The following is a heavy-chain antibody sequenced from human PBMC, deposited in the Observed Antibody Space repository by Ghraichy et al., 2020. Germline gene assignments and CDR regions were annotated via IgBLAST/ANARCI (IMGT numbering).Heavy chain of an antibody. CDR1: GFTFSSYW. D-gene: IGHD3-3*01. V-gene: IGHV3-74*01. Sequence: GESLNISCAASGFTFSSYWMHWVRQAPGKGLVWVSRINSDGSSTSYADSVKGRFTISRDNAKNTLYLQMNSLRAEDTAVYYCARELYDFWSGYYYYYMDVWGKGTTVTVSS. CDR2: INSDGSST. CDR3: ARELYDFWSGYYYYYMDV. J-gene: IGHJ6*03.